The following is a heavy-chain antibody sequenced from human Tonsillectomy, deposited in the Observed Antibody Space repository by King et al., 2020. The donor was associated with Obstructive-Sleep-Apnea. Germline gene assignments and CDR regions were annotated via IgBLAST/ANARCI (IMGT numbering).Heavy chain of an antibody. J-gene: IGHJ4*02. Sequence: QLVQSGGGLVQPGGSLKLSCSASGFTFSGSAMHWVRQASGKGLEWVGRIRSKANSYATEFAASVKGRFTISRDDSKNTAYLQMNSLKTEDTAVYYCTRLGWLQHNDYWGQGTLVTVSS. CDR2: IRSKANSYAT. CDR1: GFTFSGSA. D-gene: IGHD5-24*01. V-gene: IGHV3-73*01. CDR3: TRLGWLQHNDY.